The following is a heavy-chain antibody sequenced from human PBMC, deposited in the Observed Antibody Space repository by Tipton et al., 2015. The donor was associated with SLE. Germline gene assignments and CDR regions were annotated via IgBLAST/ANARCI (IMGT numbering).Heavy chain of an antibody. J-gene: IGHJ4*02. D-gene: IGHD1-26*01. V-gene: IGHV3-30*04. CDR2: ISYDGSNK. Sequence: SLRLSCAASGFTFSSYAMHWVRQAPGKGLEWVAVISYDGSNKYYADSVKGRFTISRDNSKNTLYLQMNSLRAEDTAVYYCAKVGPMGGYYFDYWGQGTLVTVSS. CDR3: AKVGPMGGYYFDY. CDR1: GFTFSSYA.